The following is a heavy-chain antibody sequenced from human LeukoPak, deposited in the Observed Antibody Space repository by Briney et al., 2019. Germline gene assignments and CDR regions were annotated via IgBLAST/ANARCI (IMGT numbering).Heavy chain of an antibody. V-gene: IGHV1-69*05. CDR2: IIPIFGTA. Sequence: SVKVSCKASGGTFSSYAISWVRQAPGQGLEWMGGIIPIFGTANYAQKFQGRVTITTDESTSTAYMELSSLRAEDTAVYYCAKSRLYGSERYGMDVWGQGTTVTVSS. CDR1: GGTFSSYA. D-gene: IGHD3-10*01. J-gene: IGHJ6*02. CDR3: AKSRLYGSERYGMDV.